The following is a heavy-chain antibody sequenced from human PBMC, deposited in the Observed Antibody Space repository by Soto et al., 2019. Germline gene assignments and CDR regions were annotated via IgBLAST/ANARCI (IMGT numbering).Heavy chain of an antibody. Sequence: VLLVESGGGLIQPGGSLRLSCAASGFTVSTNYMTWVRQAPGKGLEWVSSIYSGGSTYYADSVRGRFTISRDNAKNTLYLQMNSLGIEDTALYYCARDSHSPERFDSWGQGTVVTVAS. CDR3: ARDSHSPERFDS. CDR1: GFTVSTNY. V-gene: IGHV3-53*01. CDR2: IYSGGST. D-gene: IGHD5-18*01. J-gene: IGHJ4*02.